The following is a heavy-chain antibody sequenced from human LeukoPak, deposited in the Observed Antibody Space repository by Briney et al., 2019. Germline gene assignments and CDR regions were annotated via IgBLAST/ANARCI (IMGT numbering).Heavy chain of an antibody. Sequence: ASVKVSCKASGYTFTSYDINWVRQAPGQGLEWMGWINPKSGGTNYAQKFQGRVTMTRDTSISTAYMELSRLKSDDTAVYYCARAGPELGIGYWGQGTLVTVSS. CDR3: ARAGPELGIGY. CDR1: GYTFTSYD. CDR2: INPKSGGT. V-gene: IGHV1-2*02. J-gene: IGHJ4*02. D-gene: IGHD7-27*01.